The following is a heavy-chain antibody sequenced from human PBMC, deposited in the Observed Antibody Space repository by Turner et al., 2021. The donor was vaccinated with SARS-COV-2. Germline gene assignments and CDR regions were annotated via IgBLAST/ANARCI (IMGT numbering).Heavy chain of an antibody. CDR3: AGVGVGGSSWPKDFDY. Sequence: QVQLVQSGAEVKKPGSSVKVSCKASGGTFSTYASSWVRQAPGQGLEWMGGTIPSLGTANYARKFQGRVTMTADESTSTAYMELSSLRSEDTSVYYGAGVGVGGSSWPKDFDYWGQGTLVTVSS. CDR2: TIPSLGTA. V-gene: IGHV1-69*01. D-gene: IGHD6-13*01. CDR1: GGTFSTYA. J-gene: IGHJ4*02.